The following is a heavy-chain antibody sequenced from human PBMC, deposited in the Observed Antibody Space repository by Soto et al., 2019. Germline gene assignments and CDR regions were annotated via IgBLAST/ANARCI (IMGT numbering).Heavy chain of an antibody. Sequence: GGSLRLSCAASGFTFSSYAMHWVRQAPGKGLEWVAVISYDGSNKYYADSVKGRFTISRDNSKNTLYLQMNSLRAEDTAVYYCARDTLITMIVVVVAPGAFDIWGQGTMVTVSS. CDR2: ISYDGSNK. J-gene: IGHJ3*02. V-gene: IGHV3-30-3*01. D-gene: IGHD3-22*01. CDR3: ARDTLITMIVVVVAPGAFDI. CDR1: GFTFSSYA.